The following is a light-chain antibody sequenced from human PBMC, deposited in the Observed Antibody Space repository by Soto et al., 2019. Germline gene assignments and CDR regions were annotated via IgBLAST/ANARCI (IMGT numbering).Light chain of an antibody. CDR2: DAS. Sequence: LSQSPATLSLSPGERATLSCRASQSVSSYLAWYQQKPGQAPRLLIYDASNRATGIPARFSGSGSGTDFTLTISSLEPEDFAVYYCQQRSNWPPITFGQGTRLEIK. CDR1: QSVSSY. CDR3: QQRSNWPPIT. V-gene: IGKV3-11*01. J-gene: IGKJ5*01.